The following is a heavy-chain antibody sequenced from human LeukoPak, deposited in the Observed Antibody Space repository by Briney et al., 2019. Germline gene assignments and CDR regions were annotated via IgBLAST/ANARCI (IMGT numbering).Heavy chain of an antibody. CDR2: IKEDGSEK. Sequence: PGGSLRRSCAASGFTVSCYWMSWVRQAPGKGLEWVANIKEDGSEKYYVASVKGRFTVFRDNAKKSLYLQMNSLRDEDTAVYYCATPMRFDYWGQGTLVTVSS. CDR3: ATPMRFDY. CDR1: GFTVSCYW. V-gene: IGHV3-7*05. J-gene: IGHJ4*02.